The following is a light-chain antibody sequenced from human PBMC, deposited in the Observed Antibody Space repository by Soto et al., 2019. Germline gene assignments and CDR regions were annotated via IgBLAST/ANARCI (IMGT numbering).Light chain of an antibody. CDR1: QSVSSSY. CDR2: GAS. Sequence: EIVLTQSSGTLSLSPGERAALSCRASQSVSSSYLAWYQQKPGQAPRLLIYGASSRATGIPDRFSGSGSGTDFTLTISRLEPEDFAVYYCQQYGRSPFTFGPGTKVDIK. J-gene: IGKJ3*01. CDR3: QQYGRSPFT. V-gene: IGKV3-20*01.